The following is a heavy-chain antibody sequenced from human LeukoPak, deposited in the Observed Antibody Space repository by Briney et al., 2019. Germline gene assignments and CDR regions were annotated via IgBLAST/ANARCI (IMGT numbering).Heavy chain of an antibody. CDR3: ASFVLRFLEWLFPMDV. Sequence: SSETLSLTCTVSGGSISSSSYYWGWIRQPPGKGLEWIGSIYYSGSTYYNPSLKSRVTISVDTSKNQFSLKLSSVTAADTAVYYCASFVLRFLEWLFPMDVWGKGTTVTVSS. D-gene: IGHD3-3*01. J-gene: IGHJ6*03. V-gene: IGHV4-39*01. CDR1: GGSISSSSYY. CDR2: IYYSGST.